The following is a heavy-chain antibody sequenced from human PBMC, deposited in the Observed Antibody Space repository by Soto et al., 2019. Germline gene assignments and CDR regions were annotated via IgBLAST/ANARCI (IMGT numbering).Heavy chain of an antibody. D-gene: IGHD3-10*01. CDR2: IGTAGDT. V-gene: IGHV3-13*01. J-gene: IGHJ6*02. CDR1: GFSFSTYD. CDR3: SSWFGTTSYGMDV. Sequence: GGSRRLSCAGSGFSFSTYDMHWVRQATGKGLEWVSSIGTAGDTYYEDSVRGRFTISRENAKNSFYLEMKNLRDGDTAVYYCSSWFGTTSYGMDVWGRGTTVTVSS.